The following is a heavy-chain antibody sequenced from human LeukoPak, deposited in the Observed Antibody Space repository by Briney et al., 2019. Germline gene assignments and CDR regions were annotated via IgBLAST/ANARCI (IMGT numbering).Heavy chain of an antibody. CDR1: GFTFSSYW. J-gene: IGHJ6*03. CDR3: ARSIVGATTVYYYYYMDV. CDR2: INSDGGST. V-gene: IGHV3-74*01. D-gene: IGHD1-26*01. Sequence: GGSLRLSCAASGFTFSSYWMHWVRQAPGKGLVWVSRINSDGGSTSYADSVKGRFTISRDNAKNTLYLQMNSLRAEDTAVYYCARSIVGATTVYYYYYMDVWGKGTPVTVSS.